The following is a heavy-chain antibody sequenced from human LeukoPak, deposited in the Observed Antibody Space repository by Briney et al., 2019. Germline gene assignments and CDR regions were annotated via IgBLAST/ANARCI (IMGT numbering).Heavy chain of an antibody. J-gene: IGHJ6*03. V-gene: IGHV3-30*02. CDR3: ARDASPGRTVTTSQYFYYYYYMDV. Sequence: GGSLRLSCAASGFTFSSYGMHWVRQAPGKGLEWVAFIRYDGSNKYYADSVKGRFTISRDNSKNTLYLQMNSLRAEDTAVYYCARDASPGRTVTTSQYFYYYYYMDVWGKGTTVTVSS. CDR2: IRYDGSNK. CDR1: GFTFSSYG. D-gene: IGHD4-17*01.